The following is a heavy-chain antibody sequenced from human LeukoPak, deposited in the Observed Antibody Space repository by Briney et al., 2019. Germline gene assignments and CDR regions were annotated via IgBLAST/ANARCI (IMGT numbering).Heavy chain of an antibody. Sequence: ASVKLSCKASGYTFTSYGISWVRQAPGQGLEWMGWISAYNGNTNYAQNLQGRLTMTTDTSTSTAYMELRSLRSDDTAVYYCARVKGYCSGGTCSVPVDYWGQGTLVTVSS. CDR3: ARVKGYCSGGTCSVPVDY. CDR1: GYTFTSYG. D-gene: IGHD2-15*01. V-gene: IGHV1-18*01. CDR2: ISAYNGNT. J-gene: IGHJ4*02.